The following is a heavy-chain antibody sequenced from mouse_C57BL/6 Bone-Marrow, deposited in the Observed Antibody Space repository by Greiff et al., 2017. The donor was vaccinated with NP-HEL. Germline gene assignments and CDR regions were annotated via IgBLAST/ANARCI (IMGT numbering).Heavy chain of an antibody. D-gene: IGHD1-1*01. CDR3: ARRGYYYGSSYGWYFDV. Sequence: VQLQQSGPELVKPGASVKMSCKASGYTFTDYNMHWVKQSHGKSLEWIGYINPNNGGTSYNQKFKGKATLTVNKSSSTADMELRSLTSEDSAVYYCARRGYYYGSSYGWYFDVWGTGTTVTVSS. CDR1: GYTFTDYN. CDR2: INPNNGGT. J-gene: IGHJ1*03. V-gene: IGHV1-22*01.